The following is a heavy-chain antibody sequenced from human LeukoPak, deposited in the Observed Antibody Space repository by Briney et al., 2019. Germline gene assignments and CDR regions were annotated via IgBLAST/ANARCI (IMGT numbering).Heavy chain of an antibody. CDR1: GGSISSYY. J-gene: IGHJ6*04. CDR2: IYYSGST. D-gene: IGHD3-16*01. V-gene: IGHV4-59*12. CDR3: RITSYYYYGMDV. Sequence: SETLSLTCTVSGGSISSYYWSWIRQPPGKGLEWIGYIYYSGSTNYNPSLKSRVTISVDTSKNQFSLKLSSVTAADTAVYYCRITSYYYYGMDVWGKGTTVTVSS.